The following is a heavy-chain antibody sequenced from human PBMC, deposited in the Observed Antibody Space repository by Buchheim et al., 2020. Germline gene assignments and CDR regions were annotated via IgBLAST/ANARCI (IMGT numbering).Heavy chain of an antibody. V-gene: IGHV4-31*03. J-gene: IGHJ4*02. CDR3: AGVTYGGYVNHYFDY. D-gene: IGHD5-12*01. Sequence: VQLQESGPGLVKPSQTLSLTCTVSGASISSGGYYWSWIRQHPGKGLAWIGYIYYSGSTYYTPSLTSRVTISVDTSKNHFSLKLSSVTAADTAVYYFAGVTYGGYVNHYFDYWGQGTL. CDR1: GASISSGGYY. CDR2: IYYSGST.